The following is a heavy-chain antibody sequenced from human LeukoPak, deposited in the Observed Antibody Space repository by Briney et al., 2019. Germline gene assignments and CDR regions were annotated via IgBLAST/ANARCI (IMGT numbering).Heavy chain of an antibody. CDR1: GGSISSNY. CDR3: ARDSSGYDYFDH. V-gene: IGHV4-4*07. Sequence: PSETLSLTCTVSGGSISSNYWSWIRQPAGKGLEWIGRIYSTGSSNYNPSLKSRVTMSINTSKNQFSLNLSSVTAADTAIYYCARDSSGYDYFDHWGQGTLVTVSS. J-gene: IGHJ4*02. CDR2: IYSTGSS. D-gene: IGHD3-22*01.